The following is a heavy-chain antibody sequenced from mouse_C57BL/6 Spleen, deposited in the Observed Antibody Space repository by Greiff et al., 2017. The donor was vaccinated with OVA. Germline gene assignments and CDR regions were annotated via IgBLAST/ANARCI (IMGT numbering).Heavy chain of an antibody. V-gene: IGHV1-26*01. CDR2: INPNNGGT. CDR1: GYTFTDYY. CDR3: ARWGVVATDYAMDY. J-gene: IGHJ4*01. D-gene: IGHD1-1*01. Sequence: VQLQQSGPELVKPGASVKISCKASGYTFTDYYMNWVKQSHGKSLEWIGDINPNNGGTSYNQQFKGQATLTVDKSSSTAYMELRSLTSEDSAVYYCARWGVVATDYAMDYWGQGTSVTVAS.